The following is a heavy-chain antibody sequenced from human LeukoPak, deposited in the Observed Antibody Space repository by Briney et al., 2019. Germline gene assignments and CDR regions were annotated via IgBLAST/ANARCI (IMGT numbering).Heavy chain of an antibody. J-gene: IGHJ5*02. D-gene: IGHD2-2*01. Sequence: GGSLRLSCAASGFTFSSYSMNWVRQAPGKGLEWVSSISSSSSYIYYADSVKGRFTISRDNAKNSLYLQMNNLRAEDTAVYYCARSHDCSSTSCQIGWFDPWGQGTLVTVSS. CDR2: ISSSSSYI. CDR3: ARSHDCSSTSCQIGWFDP. CDR1: GFTFSSYS. V-gene: IGHV3-21*01.